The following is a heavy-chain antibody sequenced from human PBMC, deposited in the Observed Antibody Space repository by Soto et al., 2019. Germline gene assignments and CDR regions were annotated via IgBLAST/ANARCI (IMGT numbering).Heavy chain of an antibody. J-gene: IGHJ3*02. CDR1: GGSISSGGYY. V-gene: IGHV4-31*03. D-gene: IGHD3-22*01. CDR3: ARETNYDSSGYYAFDI. CDR2: IYYSGST. Sequence: SETLSLTCTVSGGSISSGGYYWSWIRQHPGKGLEWIGYIYYSGSTYYNPSLRSRVTISVDTSKNQFSLKLSSVTAADTAVYYCARETNYDSSGYYAFDIWGQGTMVTVSS.